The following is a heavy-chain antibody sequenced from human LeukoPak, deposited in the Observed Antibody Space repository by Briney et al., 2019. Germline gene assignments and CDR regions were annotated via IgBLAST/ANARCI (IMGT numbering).Heavy chain of an antibody. Sequence: GGSLRLSCAASGFAFSTYGMHWVRQAPGKGLEWVAVISYDGSNKYYADSVKGRFTISRDNSKNTLFLQMNSLRAEDTAVYFCAKGRVNYGSGSYPNGYWGQGTLVTVSS. CDR3: AKGRVNYGSGSYPNGY. D-gene: IGHD3-10*01. J-gene: IGHJ4*02. CDR2: ISYDGSNK. CDR1: GFAFSTYG. V-gene: IGHV3-30*18.